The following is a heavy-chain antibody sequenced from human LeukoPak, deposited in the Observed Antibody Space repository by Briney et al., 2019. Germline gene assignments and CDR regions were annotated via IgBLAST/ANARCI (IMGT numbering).Heavy chain of an antibody. V-gene: IGHV4-38-2*02. CDR1: GYSISSGYY. CDR3: ARQSSGRYPVDY. CDR2: IYHSGST. D-gene: IGHD6-19*01. Sequence: SETLSLTRTVSGYSISSGYYWGWIRQPPGKGLEWIGSIYHSGSTYYNPSLKSRVTISVDTSKNQFSLKLSSVTAADTAVYYCARQSSGRYPVDYWGQGTLVTVSS. J-gene: IGHJ4*02.